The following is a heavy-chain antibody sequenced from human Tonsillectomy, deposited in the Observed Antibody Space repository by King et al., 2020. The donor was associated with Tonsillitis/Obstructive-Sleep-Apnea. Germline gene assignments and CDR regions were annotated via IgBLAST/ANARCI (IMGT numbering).Heavy chain of an antibody. J-gene: IGHJ4*02. D-gene: IGHD3-10*01. V-gene: IGHV3-23*04. CDR1: GLTFSSHA. CDR3: ARTPYGSGTYYYVDY. Sequence: DVQLVESGGGLVQPGGSLRLSCEASGLTFSSHAMSWVRQAQGKGLEWVSGISGSGDSTYYADSVKGRFTISRDKSKNTLFLQMNSLRAEDTAVYYCARTPYGSGTYYYVDYWGQGTLVTVSS. CDR2: ISGSGDST.